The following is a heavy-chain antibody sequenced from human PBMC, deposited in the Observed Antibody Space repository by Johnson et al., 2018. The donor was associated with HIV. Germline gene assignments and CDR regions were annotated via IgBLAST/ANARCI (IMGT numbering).Heavy chain of an antibody. V-gene: IGHV3-13*01. J-gene: IGHJ3*02. CDR1: GFTFSNHD. CDR3: ARDRSLWFRELWPRDAFDM. CDR2: INTVGDT. D-gene: IGHD3-10*01. Sequence: LVESGGSLRLSCAASGFTFSNHDMHWVRQATGTRLEWVSGINTVGDTFYSGSVKGRFTISRDNSKNTLYLQMNSLRVADTAVYYCARDRSLWFRELWPRDAFDMWGQGTKITVSS.